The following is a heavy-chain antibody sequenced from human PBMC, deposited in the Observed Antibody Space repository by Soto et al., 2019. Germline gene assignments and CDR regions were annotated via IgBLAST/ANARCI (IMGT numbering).Heavy chain of an antibody. D-gene: IGHD3-16*01. CDR3: AKVAGGLGYFDL. V-gene: IGHV3-23*01. CDR2: ISATGGNI. J-gene: IGHJ2*01. Sequence: GGSLRLSCVASGFTFSDYAMTWVRQAPGKGLEWVATISATGGNIEYTDSLKGRFTISRDNSKNALYLQLNGLTSDDTAVHYCAKVAGGLGYFDLWGRGTLVTVSS. CDR1: GFTFSDYA.